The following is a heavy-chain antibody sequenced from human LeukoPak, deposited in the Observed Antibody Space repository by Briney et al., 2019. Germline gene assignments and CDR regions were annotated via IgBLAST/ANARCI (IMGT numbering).Heavy chain of an antibody. J-gene: IGHJ4*02. CDR1: GGSISSSSYS. D-gene: IGHD1-26*01. V-gene: IGHV4-39*01. CDR3: ARQGSGRSSDY. Sequence: KPSETPSLTCTVSGGSISSSSYSWGWIRQPPGKGLEWIGSIYYSGSTFYNPSLKSRVTISVDTSKNQFSLKLSSVTAADTAVYYCARQGSGRSSDYWGQGTLVTVSS. CDR2: IYYSGST.